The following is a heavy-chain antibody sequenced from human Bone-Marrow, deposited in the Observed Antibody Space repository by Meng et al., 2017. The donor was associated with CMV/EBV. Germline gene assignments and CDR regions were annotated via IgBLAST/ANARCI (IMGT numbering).Heavy chain of an antibody. Sequence: GESLKISCAASGFTFSSYAMSWVRQAPGKGLEWVSSISASGVSTYYADSVKGRFTLSRDNPENTLYLQVSSLRAEDTAVYYCARDKNTGPVWSNWFDPWGQGTLVTVSS. CDR2: ISASGVST. D-gene: IGHD1-1*01. J-gene: IGHJ5*02. CDR1: GFTFSSYA. CDR3: ARDKNTGPVWSNWFDP. V-gene: IGHV3-23*01.